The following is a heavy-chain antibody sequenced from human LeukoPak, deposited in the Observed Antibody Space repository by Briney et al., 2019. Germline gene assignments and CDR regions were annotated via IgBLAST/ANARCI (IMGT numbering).Heavy chain of an antibody. D-gene: IGHD6-13*01. Sequence: PSETLSLTCTVSGGSISSSSYYWGWVRQPPGKGLEWIGSIYYSGSTYYNPSLKSRVTISVDTSKNQFSLKPSSVTAADTAVYYCARQKGAAAAGTTTFDYWGQGTLVTVSS. CDR3: ARQKGAAAAGTTTFDY. V-gene: IGHV4-39*01. J-gene: IGHJ4*02. CDR1: GGSISSSSYY. CDR2: IYYSGST.